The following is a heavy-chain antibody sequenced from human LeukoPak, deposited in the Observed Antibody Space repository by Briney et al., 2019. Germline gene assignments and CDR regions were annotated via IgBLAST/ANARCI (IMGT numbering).Heavy chain of an antibody. CDR2: ISYDGRDK. V-gene: IGHV3-30-3*02. Sequence: PGGSLRLSCAASGFTFSRYPMHWVRQAPGKGLEWVAVISYDGRDKHHADSVRGRFTISRDNSKNTLYLQMNSLRAEDTAVYYCAKTMGAIDHDYWGQGTLVTVSS. CDR1: GFTFSRYP. J-gene: IGHJ4*02. D-gene: IGHD1-26*01. CDR3: AKTMGAIDHDY.